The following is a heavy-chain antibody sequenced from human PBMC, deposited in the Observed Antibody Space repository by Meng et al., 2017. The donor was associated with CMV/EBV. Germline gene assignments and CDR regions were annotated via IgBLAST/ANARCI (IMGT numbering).Heavy chain of an antibody. V-gene: IGHV1-2*02. CDR3: ARVGSTSRTFDYYYYGMDV. D-gene: IGHD2-2*01. Sequence: FPRYYMHWVRQSPGQGLEWMGCINPTSGGTNYAQKFQGRVTMTRDTSISTAYMELSRLRSDDTAVYYCARVGSTSRTFDYYYYGMDVWGQGTTVTVSS. J-gene: IGHJ6*02. CDR2: INPTSGGT. CDR1: FPRYY.